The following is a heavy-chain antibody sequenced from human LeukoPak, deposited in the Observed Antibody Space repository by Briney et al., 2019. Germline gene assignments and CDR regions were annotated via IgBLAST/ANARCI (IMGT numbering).Heavy chain of an antibody. CDR1: GGTFSSYA. CDR3: ARARTLEPSPSNAFDI. Sequence: ASVKVSCKASGGTFSSYAISWVRQAPGQGLEWMGGVIPIIGTANYAQKFQGRVTITADESTGTAYMELRSLTSDDTAVYYCARARTLEPSPSNAFDIWGQGTMVTVSS. V-gene: IGHV1-69*13. CDR2: VIPIIGTA. D-gene: IGHD1-1*01. J-gene: IGHJ3*02.